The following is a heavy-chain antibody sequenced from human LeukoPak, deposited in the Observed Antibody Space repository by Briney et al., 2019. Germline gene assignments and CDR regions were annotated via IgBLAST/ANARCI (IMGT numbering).Heavy chain of an antibody. V-gene: IGHV4-59*01. D-gene: IGHD6-13*01. CDR2: IYYTGST. Sequence: SETLSLTCTVSGGSISSDYWSWIRQPPGKGLQWIGYIYYTGSTNYNPSLKSRVTISVDTSKNQFSLKVSSVTAADTAVYYCARDPSSRYGYYGMDVWGQGTTVTVSS. J-gene: IGHJ6*02. CDR1: GGSISSDY. CDR3: ARDPSSRYGYYGMDV.